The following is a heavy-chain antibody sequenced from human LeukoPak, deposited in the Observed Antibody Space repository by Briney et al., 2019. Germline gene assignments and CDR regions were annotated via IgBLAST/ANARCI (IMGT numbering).Heavy chain of an antibody. CDR2: ISADGSST. D-gene: IGHD2-15*01. Sequence: GGSLRLSCAASGFTFSNNWMHWVRQAPGKGLVWVSRISADGSSTSYADSVKGRFTISRDNSKNTLYLQMNSLRAEDTAVYYCAKARYCSGGSCFPQLTPDYWGQGTLVTVSS. V-gene: IGHV3-74*01. CDR3: AKARYCSGGSCFPQLTPDY. CDR1: GFTFSNNW. J-gene: IGHJ4*02.